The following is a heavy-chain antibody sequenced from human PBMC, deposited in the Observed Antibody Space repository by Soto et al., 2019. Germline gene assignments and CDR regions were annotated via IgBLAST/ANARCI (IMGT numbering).Heavy chain of an antibody. CDR3: AKDSLKNVYGDSLDY. J-gene: IGHJ4*02. D-gene: IGHD4-17*01. CDR1: GFTFSSYA. Sequence: EVQLLESGGGLVQPGGSLRLSCAASGFTFSSYAMSWVRQAPGKGLEWVSAISGSGGSTYYADSVKGRFTISRDNSKNTLYLQMNSLRAEDTTVYYCAKDSLKNVYGDSLDYWGQGTLVTVSS. V-gene: IGHV3-23*01. CDR2: ISGSGGST.